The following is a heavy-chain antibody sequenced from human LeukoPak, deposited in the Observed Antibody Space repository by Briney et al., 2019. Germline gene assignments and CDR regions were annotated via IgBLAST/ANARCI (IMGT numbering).Heavy chain of an antibody. CDR2: MNPYSGDT. V-gene: IGHV1-8*01. Sequence: ASVNVSCKASVYTFTNYDINWVGQAAGQGLEWMGWMNPYSGDTDYAQKFQGRVTITRDTSISTAYMELSSLGSEDTAIYYCARGSVAMLFWGQGTPVTVSS. CDR3: ARGSVAMLF. CDR1: VYTFTNYD. J-gene: IGHJ4*02. D-gene: IGHD2-21*01.